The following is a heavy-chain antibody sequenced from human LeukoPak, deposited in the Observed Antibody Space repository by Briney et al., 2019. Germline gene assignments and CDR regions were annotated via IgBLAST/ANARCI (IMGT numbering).Heavy chain of an antibody. V-gene: IGHV3-7*01. CDR2: IKYDGSEE. J-gene: IGHJ4*02. CDR3: ARDIPQGLSYFDY. CDR1: GLTFSGQW. D-gene: IGHD2-2*02. Sequence: PGGSLRLSCAASGLTFSGQWMNWVRQAPGQGLEWVANIKYDGSEEYYVDSAKGRFTISRDNAKDSLYLQMNSLRAEDTAVYYCARDIPQGLSYFDYWGQGTLVTVSS.